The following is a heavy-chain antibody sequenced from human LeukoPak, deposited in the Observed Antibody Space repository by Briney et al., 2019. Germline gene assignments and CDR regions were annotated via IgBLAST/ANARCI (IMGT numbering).Heavy chain of an antibody. CDR1: GYTFTSYA. CDR2: INAGNSNT. V-gene: IGHV1-3*01. J-gene: IGHJ4*02. D-gene: IGHD2-2*01. CDR3: ARDRGYQEPFDY. Sequence: ASVKVSCKASGYTFTSYAMHWVRQAPGQRLEWMGWINAGNSNTKYSQKFQGRVTITRDTSASTAYMELSSLRSEDTAVYYCARDRGYQEPFDYWGQGTLVTVSS.